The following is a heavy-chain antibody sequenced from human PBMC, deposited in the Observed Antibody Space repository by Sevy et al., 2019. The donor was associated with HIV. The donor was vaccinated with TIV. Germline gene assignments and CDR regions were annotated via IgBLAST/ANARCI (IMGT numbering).Heavy chain of an antibody. D-gene: IGHD3-22*01. Sequence: GGSLRLSCVASGFTFSSYAMSWVRQAPGKGLEWVSAISGSGGSTYYADSVKGRFTISRDNSKNTLYLQMNSLRAEDTAVYYCSKDREITMIVVVITVSAFDIWGQGTMVTVSS. V-gene: IGHV3-23*01. CDR1: GFTFSSYA. J-gene: IGHJ3*02. CDR3: SKDREITMIVVVITVSAFDI. CDR2: ISGSGGST.